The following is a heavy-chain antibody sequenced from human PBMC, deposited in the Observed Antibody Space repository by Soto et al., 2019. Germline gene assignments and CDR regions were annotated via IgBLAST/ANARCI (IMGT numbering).Heavy chain of an antibody. CDR2: INPHSGDT. D-gene: IGHD4-17*01. Sequence: QVQLVQSGAEVKKPGASVKVSYVASGYTFTDHYIHWVRQAPGQGLEWMGWINPHSGDTIYAQKFQGRVTLTRDTSISTAYMELSRLRSDDTAVYYCARGRTVNFYGMDVWGQGTLVIVSS. J-gene: IGHJ6*02. CDR3: ARGRTVNFYGMDV. V-gene: IGHV1-2*02. CDR1: GYTFTDHY.